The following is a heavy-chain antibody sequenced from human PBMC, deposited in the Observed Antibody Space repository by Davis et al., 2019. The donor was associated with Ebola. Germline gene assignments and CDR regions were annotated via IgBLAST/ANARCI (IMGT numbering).Heavy chain of an antibody. CDR1: EYTFTSYD. D-gene: IGHD3-22*01. CDR2: MNPKSGNT. V-gene: IGHV1-8*01. CDR3: TAYDSTFRNY. Sequence: AASVKVSCKASEYTFTSYDINWVRQATGQGLEWVGWMNPKSGNTGYAEKFQGRVTVTRDTSTTTVYMDLSSLRSEDTALYYCTAYDSTFRNYWGQGTLDTVSS. J-gene: IGHJ4*02.